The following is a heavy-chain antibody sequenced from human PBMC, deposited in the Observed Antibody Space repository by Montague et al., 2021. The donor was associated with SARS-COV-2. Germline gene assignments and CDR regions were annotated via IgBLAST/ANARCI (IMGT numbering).Heavy chain of an antibody. D-gene: IGHD4-17*01. Sequence: TLSLTCSVSGGSISNGYYPWSWIRQPRGKGLEWIGYIFRGGSTYHXXXLQSRVTISIDNSKNQLSLRPTSITAADTAVYFCARGGADFGDYGWLDPWGQGILVTVS. J-gene: IGHJ5*02. CDR2: IFRGGST. V-gene: IGHV4-30-2*01. CDR1: GGSISNGYYP. CDR3: ARGGADFGDYGWLDP.